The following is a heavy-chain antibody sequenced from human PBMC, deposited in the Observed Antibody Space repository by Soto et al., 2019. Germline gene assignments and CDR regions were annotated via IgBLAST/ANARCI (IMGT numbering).Heavy chain of an antibody. CDR3: AKDGGPIFGVVIGNYYGMDV. CDR1: GFTFSSYG. CDR2: ISYDGSNK. J-gene: IGHJ6*02. D-gene: IGHD3-3*01. Sequence: QVQLVESGGSVVQPGRSLRLSCAASGFTFSSYGMHWVRQAPGKGLEWVAVISYDGSNKYYADSVKGRFTISRDNSKNTLYLQMNSLRAEDTAVYYCAKDGGPIFGVVIGNYYGMDVWGQGTMVTVSS. V-gene: IGHV3-30*18.